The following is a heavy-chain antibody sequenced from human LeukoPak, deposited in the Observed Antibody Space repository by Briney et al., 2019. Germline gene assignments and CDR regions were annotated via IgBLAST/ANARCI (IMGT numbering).Heavy chain of an antibody. CDR1: GFNFRAYW. V-gene: IGHV3-23*01. J-gene: IGHJ4*02. CDR2: ISGSGGST. CDR3: AKVYGSGSYNSFDY. D-gene: IGHD3-10*01. Sequence: GGSLRLSCTTSGFNFRAYWMAWVRQAPGKGLEWVSFISGSGGSTYYADSVKGRFTVSRDSSKNTLYLQMNSLRAEDTAVYYCAKVYGSGSYNSFDYWGQGTLVTVSS.